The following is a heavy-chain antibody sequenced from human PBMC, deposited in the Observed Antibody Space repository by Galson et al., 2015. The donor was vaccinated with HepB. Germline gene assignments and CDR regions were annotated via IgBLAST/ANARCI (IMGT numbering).Heavy chain of an antibody. CDR1: GYAFTGYY. CDR3: ARVRTVTTDYSYYMEV. J-gene: IGHJ6*03. CDR2: INPNSGGT. D-gene: IGHD4-17*01. Sequence: ASGYAFTGYYMHWVRQAPGQGLEWMGRINPNSGGTNYAQKFQGRVTMTRDTSISTAYMELSRLRSDDTAVYYCARVRTVTTDYSYYMEVWGKGTTVTVSS. V-gene: IGHV1-2*06.